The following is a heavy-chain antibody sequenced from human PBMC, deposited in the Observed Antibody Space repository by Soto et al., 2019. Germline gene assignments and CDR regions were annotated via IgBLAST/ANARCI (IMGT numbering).Heavy chain of an antibody. D-gene: IGHD7-27*01. Sequence: PGGSLRLSCAASVFTLINYWMTWVRQAPGKGLEWVANINKDGSQKNYVDSVKGRFTIARDSGQNSLSLQINSLRVEDTAVYYCVRELGLAYWGQGALVTVSS. CDR2: INKDGSQK. CDR3: VRELGLAY. J-gene: IGHJ4*02. CDR1: VFTLINYW. V-gene: IGHV3-7*03.